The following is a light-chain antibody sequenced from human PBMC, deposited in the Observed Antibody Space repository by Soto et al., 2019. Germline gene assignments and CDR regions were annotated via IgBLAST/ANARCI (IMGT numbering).Light chain of an antibody. Sequence: QSVLTQPASVPGSPGLSITISCTGTSSDVGGYDYVSWYQHHPGKAPKLTIYEVSNRPSGVSNRFSGSKSGNTASLTISGLQAEDEAEYYCSSYTSSSTDVFGTGTKVTVL. CDR1: SSDVGGYDY. V-gene: IGLV2-14*01. CDR2: EVS. CDR3: SSYTSSSTDV. J-gene: IGLJ1*01.